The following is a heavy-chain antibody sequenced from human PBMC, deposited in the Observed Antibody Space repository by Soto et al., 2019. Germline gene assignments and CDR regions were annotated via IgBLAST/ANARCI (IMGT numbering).Heavy chain of an antibody. CDR2: IYYSGNT. CDR3: AREGGESSDGLYYFDS. D-gene: IGHD3-16*01. J-gene: IGHJ4*02. CDR1: GGSTSSDNY. V-gene: IGHV4-30-4*01. Sequence: QVQLQESGPGLVKPSQTLSLTCTVSGGSTSSDNYWSWIRQPPGKGLEWIGHIYYSGNTDYNPSLKSRLDISIATAKNQFSQKLRSLTAADTAVYFCAREGGESSDGLYYFDSWGQGSLVTVSS.